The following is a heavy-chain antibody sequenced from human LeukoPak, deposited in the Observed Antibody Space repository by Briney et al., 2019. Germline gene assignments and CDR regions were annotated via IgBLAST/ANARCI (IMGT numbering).Heavy chain of an antibody. D-gene: IGHD6-6*01. Sequence: GGALRLSCAASGFTFNSYGMHWVRQAPGRGLGWVAFIRYDGSNKYYADSVKGRFTISRDNSKNTLYLQMNSSRAEDRAVYSWAKRGQYSSSCATDYWGQGTLVTVSS. CDR2: IRYDGSNK. J-gene: IGHJ4*02. CDR1: GFTFNSYG. CDR3: AKRGQYSSSCATDY. V-gene: IGHV3-30*02.